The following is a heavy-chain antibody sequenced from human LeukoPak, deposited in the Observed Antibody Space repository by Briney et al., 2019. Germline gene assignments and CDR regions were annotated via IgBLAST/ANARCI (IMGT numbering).Heavy chain of an antibody. J-gene: IGHJ3*02. CDR2: IYYSGST. CDR1: GGSISSYY. Sequence: SETLSLTCTVSGGSISSYYWSWIRQPPGKGLEWIGYIYYSGSTNYNPSLKSRVTISVDTSKNQFSLKLSSVTAADTAVYYCARDMDDAFDIWGQGAMVTVSS. V-gene: IGHV4-59*01. CDR3: ARDMDDAFDI.